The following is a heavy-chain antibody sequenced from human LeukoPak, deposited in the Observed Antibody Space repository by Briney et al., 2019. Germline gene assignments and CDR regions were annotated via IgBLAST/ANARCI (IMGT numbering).Heavy chain of an antibody. CDR3: AKAGGTSCFMVTGDC. Sequence: GGSLRLSCAPSGFTFSSYAMSWVRQAPGKGLEWVSAISGSGGSTYYADSVEGRFTISRDNFKNTLYLQMNSLRAEDTAVYYCAKAGGTSCFMVTGDCWGRGTLVTVSS. V-gene: IGHV3-23*01. D-gene: IGHD2-2*01. CDR1: GFTFSSYA. CDR2: ISGSGGST. J-gene: IGHJ4*02.